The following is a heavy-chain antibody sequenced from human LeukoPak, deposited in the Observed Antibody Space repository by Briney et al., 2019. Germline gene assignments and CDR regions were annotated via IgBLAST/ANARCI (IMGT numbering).Heavy chain of an antibody. CDR1: GGSISSSNW. D-gene: IGHD2-15*01. J-gene: IGHJ4*02. CDR3: ARERGYSKVLDY. Sequence: SETLSLTCAVSGGSISSSNWWRWVRQPPGKGLGWIGEIYHSGSTNYNPSLKSRVTISVDKSKNQFSLKLSSVTAADTAVYYCARERGYSKVLDYWGQGTLVTVSS. CDR2: IYHSGST. V-gene: IGHV4-4*02.